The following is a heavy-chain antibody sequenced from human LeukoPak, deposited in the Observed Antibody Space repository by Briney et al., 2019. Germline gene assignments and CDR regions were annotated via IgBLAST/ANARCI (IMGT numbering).Heavy chain of an antibody. V-gene: IGHV4-39*07. CDR1: GGSISSSSYY. J-gene: IGHJ4*02. CDR3: ARLSTVAGLDY. CDR2: IYYSGST. D-gene: IGHD4-23*01. Sequence: SETLSLTCTVSGGSISSSSYYWGWIRQPPGKGLEWIGSIYYSGSTYYNPSLKSRVTISVDTSENQFSLKLSSVTAADTAVYYCARLSTVAGLDYWGQGTLVTVSS.